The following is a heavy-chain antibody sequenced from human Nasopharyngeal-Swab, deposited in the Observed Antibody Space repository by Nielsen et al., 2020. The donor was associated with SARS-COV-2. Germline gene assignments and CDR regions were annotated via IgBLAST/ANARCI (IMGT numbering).Heavy chain of an antibody. J-gene: IGHJ4*02. Sequence: GESLKISCAASGFTFNNYNFNWVRQAPGKGLAWVSSISSSSSYIYYADSVKGRFTISRDNAKNSLYLQMNSLRAEDTAVYYCARDGLDYDFWSAYFMDVWGQGTLVTVSS. D-gene: IGHD3-3*01. V-gene: IGHV3-21*01. CDR2: ISSSSSYI. CDR3: ARDGLDYDFWSAYFMDV. CDR1: GFTFNNYN.